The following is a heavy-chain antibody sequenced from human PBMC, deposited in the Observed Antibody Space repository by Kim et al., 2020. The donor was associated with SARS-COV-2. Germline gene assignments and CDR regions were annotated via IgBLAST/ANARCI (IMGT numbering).Heavy chain of an antibody. Sequence: ASVKVSCKASGYTFTDYGFSWVRQAPGQGLEWMGWIDSDNGNTNYAQNLQGRVTMTADTSTSTAYMELMSLRSDDTAMYYCVRGHYGKIVGEYWGQGTLVPVPS. CDR3: VRGHYGKIVGEY. CDR1: GYTFTDYG. J-gene: IGHJ4*02. D-gene: IGHD1-26*01. CDR2: IDSDNGNT. V-gene: IGHV1-18*01.